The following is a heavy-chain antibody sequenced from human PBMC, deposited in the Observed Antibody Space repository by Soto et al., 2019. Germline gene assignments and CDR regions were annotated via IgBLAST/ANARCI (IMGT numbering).Heavy chain of an antibody. D-gene: IGHD2-15*01. V-gene: IGHV3-23*01. CDR1: GFTFTSYA. CDR2: ISGSGGGT. CDR3: AKDLKEVGYCSGGSCYSDY. J-gene: IGHJ4*02. Sequence: EVQLLESGGGLVQPGGSLRLSCAASGFTFTSYAMSWVRQVPGKGLEWVSGISGSGGGTYYADSVKGRFTISRDNSKNTLYLQMNSLRAEDTAVYYCAKDLKEVGYCSGGSCYSDYWGQGTLVTVSS.